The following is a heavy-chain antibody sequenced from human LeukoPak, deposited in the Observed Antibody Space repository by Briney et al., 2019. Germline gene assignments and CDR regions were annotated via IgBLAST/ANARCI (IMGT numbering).Heavy chain of an antibody. D-gene: IGHD1-26*01. Sequence: GGSLRLSCAASGFTFSGSAIHWVRQSSGKGLEWVGQIDKKDKGYATATAYAASVKGRSTISRDDSINTAYLQMKSLKTEDTALYYCTRDSGTYNWFDPWGQGTLVTVSS. J-gene: IGHJ5*02. CDR2: IDKKDKGYATAT. CDR3: TRDSGTYNWFDP. CDR1: GFTFSGSA. V-gene: IGHV3-73*01.